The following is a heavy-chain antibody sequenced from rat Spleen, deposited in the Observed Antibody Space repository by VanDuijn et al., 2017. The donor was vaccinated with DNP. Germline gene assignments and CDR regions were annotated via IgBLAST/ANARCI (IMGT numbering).Heavy chain of an antibody. CDR1: GFTFSSFP. CDR3: ATLWTLAY. D-gene: IGHD1-3*01. Sequence: EVQLVESGGGLVQPGRSMKLSCAASGFTFSSFPMAWVRQAPKKGLEWVASISYEGSSTYYGDSVKGRFTISRDNAKNTLYLQMDSLRSEDTATYYCATLWTLAYWGQGTLVTVSS. V-gene: IGHV5-22*01. CDR2: ISYEGSST. J-gene: IGHJ3*01.